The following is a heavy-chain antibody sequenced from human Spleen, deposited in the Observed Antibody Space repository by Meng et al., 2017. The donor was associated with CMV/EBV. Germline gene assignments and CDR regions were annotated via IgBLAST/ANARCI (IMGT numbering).Heavy chain of an antibody. J-gene: IGHJ4*02. CDR1: GGSISSYY. V-gene: IGHV4-59*01. D-gene: IGHD3-22*01. Sequence: SETLSLTCTVSGGSISSYYWSWIRQPPGKGLEWIGYIYYSWSTNYNPSLKSRVTISVDTSKNQFSLKLSSVTAADTAVYYCARYYDSSGYYYALDYWGQGTLVTVSS. CDR2: IYYSWST. CDR3: ARYYDSSGYYYALDY.